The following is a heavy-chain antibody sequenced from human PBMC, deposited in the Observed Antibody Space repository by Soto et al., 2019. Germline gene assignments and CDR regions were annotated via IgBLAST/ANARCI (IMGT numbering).Heavy chain of an antibody. CDR3: ARAISGYVT. V-gene: IGHV1-3*01. Sequence: QVQLVQSGAEMKKPGASVKLSCKASGITYNTYAIHWVRQAPGQGLEWMGWINAGNGDTRYSQNFQGRVTLTRDTSASTVYMDLHSLKSEDTGVYYCARAISGYVTWGQGTLVTVSS. CDR1: GITYNTYA. J-gene: IGHJ4*02. CDR2: INAGNGDT. D-gene: IGHD5-12*01.